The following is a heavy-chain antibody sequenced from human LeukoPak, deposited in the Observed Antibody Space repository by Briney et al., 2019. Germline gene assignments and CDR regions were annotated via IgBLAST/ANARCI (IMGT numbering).Heavy chain of an antibody. D-gene: IGHD3-22*01. J-gene: IGHJ4*02. CDR2: TSSSSSYI. CDR1: GFTFSSYS. V-gene: IGHV3-21*01. CDR3: ARDVGSGYMGYFDY. Sequence: PGGSLRLSCAASGFTFSSYSMMWVRQAPGKGLEWVSSTSSSSSYIYYADSVKGRFTISRDNAKNSLYLQMNSLRAEDTAVYYCARDVGSGYMGYFDYWGQGTLVTVSS.